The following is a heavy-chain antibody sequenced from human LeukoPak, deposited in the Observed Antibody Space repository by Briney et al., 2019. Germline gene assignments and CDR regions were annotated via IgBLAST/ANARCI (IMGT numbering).Heavy chain of an antibody. Sequence: GSLRLSCAASGFTFSSYAMSWVRQAPGKGLEWIGEINHSGSTNYNPSLKSRVTISVDTSKNQFSLKLSSVTAADTAVYYCARGRQQLARRKDFDYWGQGTLVTVSS. CDR3: ARGRQQLARRKDFDY. CDR1: GFTFSSYA. V-gene: IGHV4-34*01. D-gene: IGHD6-13*01. J-gene: IGHJ4*02. CDR2: INHSGST.